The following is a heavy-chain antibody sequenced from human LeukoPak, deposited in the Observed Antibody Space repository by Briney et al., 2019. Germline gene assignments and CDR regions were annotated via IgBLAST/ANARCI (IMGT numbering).Heavy chain of an antibody. Sequence: PSETLSLTCTVSGGSISSSSYYWGWIRQPPGKGLEWIGSIYYSGSTYYNPSLKSRVTISVDTSKNQFSLKLSSVTAADTAVYYCARDAPIAAAGTGYWGQGTLVTVSS. D-gene: IGHD6-13*01. V-gene: IGHV4-39*07. J-gene: IGHJ4*02. CDR3: ARDAPIAAAGTGY. CDR2: IYYSGST. CDR1: GGSISSSSYY.